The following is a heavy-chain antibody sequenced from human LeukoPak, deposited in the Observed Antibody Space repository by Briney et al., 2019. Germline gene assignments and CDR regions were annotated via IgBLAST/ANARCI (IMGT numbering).Heavy chain of an antibody. D-gene: IGHD2-15*01. CDR3: ARYHCSGGSCSYFDY. J-gene: IGHJ4*02. CDR1: GYTFTSFP. CDR2: INTITGNP. V-gene: IGHV7-4-1*02. Sequence: ASLKSPCKASGYTFTSFPMTGVGQAPGKGREWMQWINTITGNPTYAQGFTGLFVFSLDTSVSTAYLQISSLKAEYTAVYYGARYHCSGGSCSYFDYWGQGTLVTVSS.